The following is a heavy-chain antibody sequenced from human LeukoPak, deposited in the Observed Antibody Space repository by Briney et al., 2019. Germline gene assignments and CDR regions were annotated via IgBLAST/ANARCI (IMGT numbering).Heavy chain of an antibody. CDR3: ARGTAVVTPVDY. J-gene: IGHJ4*02. D-gene: IGHD4-23*01. Sequence: SETLSLTCTVSGGSISSYYWSWIRQPPGKGLEWIGYIYYSGSTNYNPSLKSRVTISVDTSKNQFSLKLSSVTAADTAVYYCARGTAVVTPVDYWGQGTLVTVSS. V-gene: IGHV4-59*01. CDR2: IYYSGST. CDR1: GGSISSYY.